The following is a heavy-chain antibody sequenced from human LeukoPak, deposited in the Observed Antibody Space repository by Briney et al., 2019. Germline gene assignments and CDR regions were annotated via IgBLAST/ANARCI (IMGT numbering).Heavy chain of an antibody. V-gene: IGHV1-18*04. J-gene: IGHJ4*02. Sequence: ASVKVSCKGSGYNFDRYGVNWVRQAPGQGLEWVGWISTYNGNTFYAQKFEGRVSMTTDTSTNTVYMDLRSLRSDDTAVYYCARDLEHCRNIICSNSAYWGQGTLVTVSS. CDR2: ISTYNGNT. CDR3: ARDLEHCRNIICSNSAY. CDR1: GYNFDRYG. D-gene: IGHD2-2*01.